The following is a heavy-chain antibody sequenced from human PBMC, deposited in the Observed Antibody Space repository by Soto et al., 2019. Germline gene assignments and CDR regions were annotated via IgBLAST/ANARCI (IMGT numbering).Heavy chain of an antibody. CDR3: ARAWGFAFDF. CDR1: GGSISSYY. J-gene: IGHJ3*01. D-gene: IGHD7-27*01. V-gene: IGHV4-59*01. CDR2: IYYSGST. Sequence: QVQLQESGPGLVKPSETLSLTCTVSGGSISSYYWIWIRQPPGKGLEWIGYIYYSGSTNYNTSLKSRVNISVDTSKNQFSLKLSSVTAADTAVYYCARAWGFAFDFWGQGTMVTISS.